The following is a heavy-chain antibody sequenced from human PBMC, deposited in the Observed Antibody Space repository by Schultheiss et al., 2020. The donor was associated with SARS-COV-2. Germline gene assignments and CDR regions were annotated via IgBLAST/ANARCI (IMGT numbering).Heavy chain of an antibody. D-gene: IGHD2-2*01. J-gene: IGHJ4*02. CDR1: GGSFSGYY. CDR2: INHSGST. Sequence: SETLSLTCAVYGGSFSGYYWSWIRQPPGKGLEWIGEINHSGSTNYNPSLKSRVTISVDTSKNQFSLKLSSVTAADTAVYYCARDREEGGIVVVPAAHTLYYFDYWGQGTLVTVSS. CDR3: ARDREEGGIVVVPAAHTLYYFDY. V-gene: IGHV4-34*01.